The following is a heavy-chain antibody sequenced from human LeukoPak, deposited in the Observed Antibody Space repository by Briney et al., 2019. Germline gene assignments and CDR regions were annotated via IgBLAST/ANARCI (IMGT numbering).Heavy chain of an antibody. CDR1: GFTFSSYG. V-gene: IGHV3-33*01. D-gene: IGHD2-21*01. CDR3: ARDYCGGDCYSFDP. J-gene: IGHJ5*02. Sequence: PGRSLRLSCAASGFTFSSYGMYWVRQAPGKGLEWVAVIWYDGSNKYYADSVKGRFTISRDNSKNTLYLQMNSLRAEDTAVYYCARDYCGGDCYSFDPWGQGTLVTVSS. CDR2: IWYDGSNK.